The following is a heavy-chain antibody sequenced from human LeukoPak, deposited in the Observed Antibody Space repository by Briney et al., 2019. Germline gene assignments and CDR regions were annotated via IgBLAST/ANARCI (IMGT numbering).Heavy chain of an antibody. Sequence: GGSLRLSCAASGFTFSSYSMNWVRQAPGKGLEWVSSISSSSSYIYYADSVKGRFTISRDNAKNSLYLQMNSLRAEDTAVYYCARPSTQGRVAGAFDIWGQRTMVTVSS. CDR2: ISSSSSYI. J-gene: IGHJ3*02. CDR3: ARPSTQGRVAGAFDI. CDR1: GFTFSSYS. D-gene: IGHD6-19*01. V-gene: IGHV3-21*01.